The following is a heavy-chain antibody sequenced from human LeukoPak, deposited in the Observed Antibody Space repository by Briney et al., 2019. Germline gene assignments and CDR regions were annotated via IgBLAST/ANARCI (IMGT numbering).Heavy chain of an antibody. D-gene: IGHD3-3*01. CDR2: IYHSGST. J-gene: IGHJ5*02. Sequence: SETLSLTCTVSGYSISSGYYWDWIRQPPGKGLEWIGSIYHSGSTYYNPSLKSRVTISVDTSKNQFSLKLSSVTAADTAVYYCARHGKITIFGVVNGWFDPWGQGTLVTVSS. V-gene: IGHV4-38-2*02. CDR1: GYSISSGYY. CDR3: ARHGKITIFGVVNGWFDP.